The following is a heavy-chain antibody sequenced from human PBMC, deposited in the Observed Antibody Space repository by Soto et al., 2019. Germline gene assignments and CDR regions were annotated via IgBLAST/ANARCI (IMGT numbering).Heavy chain of an antibody. CDR1: AGSISSDYYY. Sequence: HVQLQESGPGPVKPSQTLSLTCTVSAGSISSDYYYWRWIREPTGKGLEWLAFIYYTGSTYYNPSLKSGLTISIDTSKNQFSLSLRSVSAADTAVYYCAAVSAHYFDYWGQGTLVTVSS. J-gene: IGHJ4*02. D-gene: IGHD6-19*01. CDR3: AAVSAHYFDY. V-gene: IGHV4-30-4*01. CDR2: IYYTGST.